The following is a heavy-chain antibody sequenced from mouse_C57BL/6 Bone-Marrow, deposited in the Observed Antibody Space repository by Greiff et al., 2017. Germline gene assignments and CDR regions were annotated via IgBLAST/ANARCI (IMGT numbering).Heavy chain of an antibody. CDR3: AGQLRLLYFDY. CDR1: GYSFTSYY. D-gene: IGHD3-2*02. J-gene: IGHJ2*01. CDR2: IYPGSGNT. Sequence: QVQLKESGPELVKPGASVKISCKASGYSFTSYYIHWVKQRPGQGLEWIGWIYPGSGNTKYNEKFKGKATLTADTSSSTAYMQLSSLTSEDSAVYYCAGQLRLLYFDYWGQGTTLTVSS. V-gene: IGHV1-66*01.